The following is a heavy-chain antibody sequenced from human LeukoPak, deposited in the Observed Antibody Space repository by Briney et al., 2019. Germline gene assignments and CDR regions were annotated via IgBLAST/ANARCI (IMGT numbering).Heavy chain of an antibody. J-gene: IGHJ3*02. CDR2: ISRSGSTK. Sequence: GGSLRLSCAASGFTFSDYNMRWIRQAPGKGLEWVSSISRSGSTKYYADSVKGRFTISRDNAKNSLFLQMNSLRAEDTAVYYCAREWAGDIWGQGTMVTVSS. D-gene: IGHD1-14*01. CDR3: AREWAGDI. CDR1: GFTFSDYN. V-gene: IGHV3-11*04.